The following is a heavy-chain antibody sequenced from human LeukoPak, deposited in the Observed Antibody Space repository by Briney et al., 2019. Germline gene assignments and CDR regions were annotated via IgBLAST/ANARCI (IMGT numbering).Heavy chain of an antibody. CDR2: IIPIFGTA. V-gene: IGHV1-69*05. CDR3: SAGGAENPYYYYMDV. D-gene: IGHD3-10*01. Sequence: SVKVSCKASGGTFSSYAIIWVRQAPGQGLEWMGGIIPIFGTANYAQKFQGRVTITTDESTSTAYMELSSLRSEDTAVYYCSAGGAENPYYYYMDVWGKGTTVTVSS. J-gene: IGHJ6*03. CDR1: GGTFSSYA.